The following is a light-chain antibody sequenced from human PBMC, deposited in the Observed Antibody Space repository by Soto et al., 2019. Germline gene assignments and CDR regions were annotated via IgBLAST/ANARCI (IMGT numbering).Light chain of an antibody. Sequence: DIQMTQSPSTLSASVGDRVTITCRASQSISSWLAWYQQKPGKAPKLVIYKASSLESGVPSRFSGSGSGTEFTLTISSLQPDDFATYYCQQYNSYITFGPGTKVDIK. V-gene: IGKV1-5*03. CDR3: QQYNSYIT. J-gene: IGKJ3*01. CDR1: QSISSW. CDR2: KAS.